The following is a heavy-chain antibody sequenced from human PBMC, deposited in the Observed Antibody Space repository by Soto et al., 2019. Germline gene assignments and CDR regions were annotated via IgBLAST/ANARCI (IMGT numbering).Heavy chain of an antibody. CDR2: IWYDGSNK. V-gene: IGHV3-33*01. J-gene: IGHJ4*02. CDR3: ARGNLREPFDY. Sequence: QVQLVESGGGVVQPGRSLRLSCAASGFTFSSYGMHWVRQAPGKGLEWVAVIWYDGSNKYYADSVKGRFTISRDNSKNTVDLQMNSLRAEDTGVYYFARGNLREPFDYWGQGTLVTVSS. CDR1: GFTFSSYG.